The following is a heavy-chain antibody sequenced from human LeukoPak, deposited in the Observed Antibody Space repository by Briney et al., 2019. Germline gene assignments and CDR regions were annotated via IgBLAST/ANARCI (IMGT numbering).Heavy chain of an antibody. J-gene: IGHJ4*02. Sequence: GGSLRLSCAASGFTFSSFEMKWVRQAPGKGLEWVSYISSGGSTIYYADSVKGRFTISRDNAKNTLYLQMNSLRAEDTAVYYCARVRSGYYVYFDYWGQGTLVTVSS. CDR3: ARVRSGYYVYFDY. CDR2: ISSGGSTI. CDR1: GFTFSSFE. D-gene: IGHD3-3*01. V-gene: IGHV3-48*03.